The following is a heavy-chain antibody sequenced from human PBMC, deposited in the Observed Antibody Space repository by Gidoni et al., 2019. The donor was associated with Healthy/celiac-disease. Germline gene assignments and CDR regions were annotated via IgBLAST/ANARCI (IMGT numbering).Heavy chain of an antibody. CDR2: INHSGSP. J-gene: IGHJ4*02. D-gene: IGHD4-17*01. CDR3: ARSGDHDYGDPAQFDY. CDR1: GGSFSGYY. V-gene: IGHV4-34*01. Sequence: QVQLQQWGAGLLKPSETLSLTCPVYGGSFSGYYWSWIRQPPGKGLEWIGEINHSGSPNYNPSLKSRVTISVDTSKNQFSLKLSSVTAADTAVYYCARSGDHDYGDPAQFDYWGQGTLVTVSS.